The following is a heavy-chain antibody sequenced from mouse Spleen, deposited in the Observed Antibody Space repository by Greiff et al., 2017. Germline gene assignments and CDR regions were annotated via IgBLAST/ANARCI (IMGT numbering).Heavy chain of an antibody. D-gene: IGHD1-1*01. V-gene: IGHV5-9*04. CDR2: ISSGGGNT. CDR3: ARPLTTVVASYYFDY. J-gene: IGHJ2*01. CDR1: GFTFSSYA. Sequence: EVKVVESGGGLVKLGGSLKLSCAASGFTFSSYAMSWVRQTPEKRLEWVATISSGGGNTYYPDSVKGRFTISRDNAKNTLYLQMSSLKSEDTAMYYCARPLTTVVASYYFDYWGQGTTLTVSS.